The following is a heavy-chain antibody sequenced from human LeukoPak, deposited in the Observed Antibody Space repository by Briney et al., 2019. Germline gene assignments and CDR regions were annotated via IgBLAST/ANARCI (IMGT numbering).Heavy chain of an antibody. CDR1: GYSFTSYW. Sequence: RGESLKISCKGSGYSFTSYWIAWVRQMPGKGLEWMGIIHPGDSETRYSPSFQGQVSISADKSITTAYLQWTSLKASDTAMYYCARQSRVSGSWYIIDYWGQGTLVTVSS. V-gene: IGHV5-51*01. J-gene: IGHJ4*02. CDR3: ARQSRVSGSWYIIDY. D-gene: IGHD6-13*01. CDR2: IHPGDSET.